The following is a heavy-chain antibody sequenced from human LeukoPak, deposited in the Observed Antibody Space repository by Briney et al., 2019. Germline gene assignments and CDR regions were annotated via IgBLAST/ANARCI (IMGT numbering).Heavy chain of an antibody. V-gene: IGHV3-74*01. Sequence: GGSLRLSCAASGFTFSDFWMHWVRQAPGKGLVWVSRINSGGTVTNYADSVKGRLTISRDNAKNTLYLQMNSLRAEDTAVYYCAKPREQQLLRIAFDVWGQGTMVTVSS. J-gene: IGHJ3*01. CDR2: INSGGTVT. CDR3: AKPREQQLLRIAFDV. CDR1: GFTFSDFW. D-gene: IGHD5/OR15-5a*01.